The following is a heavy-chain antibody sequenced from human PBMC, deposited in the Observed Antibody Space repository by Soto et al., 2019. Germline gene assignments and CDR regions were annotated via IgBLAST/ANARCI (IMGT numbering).Heavy chain of an antibody. D-gene: IGHD2-2*01. CDR1: GGSISSSNW. CDR2: IYHSGST. V-gene: IGHV4-4*02. Sequence: QVQLQESGPGLVKPSGTLSLTCAVSGGSISSSNWWSWVRQPPGKGLDWIGEIYHSGSTNYNPSLKRRVTIPVDKSKNQFSLKLSAVTAADTAVYYCARDAMATLYGMDVWGQGTTVTVSS. CDR3: ARDAMATLYGMDV. J-gene: IGHJ6*02.